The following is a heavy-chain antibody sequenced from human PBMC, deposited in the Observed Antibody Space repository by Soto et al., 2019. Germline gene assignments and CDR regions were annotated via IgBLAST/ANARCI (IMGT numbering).Heavy chain of an antibody. CDR1: GYIFTDYW. V-gene: IGHV5-51*01. CDR2: IYPGDSDT. CDR3: TRLISPVAARRS. Sequence: GEPLKISGKGSGYIFTDYWIAWVRQMPGKAPEWMGIIYPGDSDTRYSPSFKGQVTISADKSINTAYLQWSSLKASDTAMYYCTRLISPVAARRSWGQGTLVTVSS. J-gene: IGHJ4*02. D-gene: IGHD2-15*01.